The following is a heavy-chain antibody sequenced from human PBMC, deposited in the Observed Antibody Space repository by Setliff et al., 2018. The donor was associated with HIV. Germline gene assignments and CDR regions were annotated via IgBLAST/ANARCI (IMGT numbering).Heavy chain of an antibody. D-gene: IGHD6-19*01. J-gene: IGHJ6*04. Sequence: SETLSLTCSVSGGSISSGTYYWTWIRQPAGKGLEWIGDIYITGSTDYNPSLKSRVTISVDTSKNQFSLNLNSVTAADAAVYYCARDTVGGKGTTVTVSS. CDR3: ARDTV. V-gene: IGHV4-61*09. CDR1: GGSISSGTYY. CDR2: IYITGST.